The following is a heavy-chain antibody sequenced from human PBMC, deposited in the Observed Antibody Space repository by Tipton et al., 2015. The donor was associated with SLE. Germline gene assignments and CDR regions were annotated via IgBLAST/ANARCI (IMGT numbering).Heavy chain of an antibody. V-gene: IGHV4-59*11. CDR1: GGSISSHY. J-gene: IGHJ4*02. Sequence: LRLSCTVSGGSISSHYWSWIRQPPGKGLEWIGYIYYSGSTNYNPSLKSRVTMSVDTSKNQFSLKLNSVTAADTAVYYCARVPLDWGQGTLVTVSS. CDR3: ARVPLD. CDR2: IYYSGST.